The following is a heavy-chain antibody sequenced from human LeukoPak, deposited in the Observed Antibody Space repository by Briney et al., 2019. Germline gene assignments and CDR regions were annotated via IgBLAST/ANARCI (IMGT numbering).Heavy chain of an antibody. V-gene: IGHV3-23*01. J-gene: IGHJ5*02. Sequence: GGSLRLSCAASGFTFSSYAMSWVRQAPGKGLEWVSSISGSGAATSYADSVKGRFSISRDNSRNTLYLQMDSLRAEDTAVYYCANSNWFDPWGQGTLVTVSS. CDR2: ISGSGAAT. CDR1: GFTFSSYA. CDR3: ANSNWFDP.